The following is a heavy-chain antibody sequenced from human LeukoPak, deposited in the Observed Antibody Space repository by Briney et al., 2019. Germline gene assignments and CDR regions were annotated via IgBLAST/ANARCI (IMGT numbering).Heavy chain of an antibody. Sequence: GGSLRLSCAASGFTFSSYAMSWVRQAPGKGLEWVSAISGSGGSTYYADSVKGRFTISRDNSKNTLYLQMNSPRAEDTAVYYCAKEITYYYGSGSSNWGQGTLVTVSS. D-gene: IGHD3-10*01. V-gene: IGHV3-23*01. CDR2: ISGSGGST. CDR3: AKEITYYYGSGSSN. J-gene: IGHJ4*02. CDR1: GFTFSSYA.